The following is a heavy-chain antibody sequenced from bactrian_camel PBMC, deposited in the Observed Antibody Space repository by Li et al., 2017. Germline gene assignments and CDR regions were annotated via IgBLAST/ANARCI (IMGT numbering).Heavy chain of an antibody. Sequence: QVQLVESGGGSVQAGATLTLSCVASGGTYNDYCMGWFRQAPGKEREGVATIYTYNGQTYYANSVEGRFTIKNTLYLQMNALKPEDTAMYYCAAGFGRLLGGRCTNNERDYDDWGQGTQVTVS. CDR2: IYTYNGQT. CDR3: AAGFGRLLGGRCTNNERDYDD. D-gene: IGHD2*01. J-gene: IGHJ4*01. V-gene: IGHV3-2*01. CDR1: GGTYNDYC.